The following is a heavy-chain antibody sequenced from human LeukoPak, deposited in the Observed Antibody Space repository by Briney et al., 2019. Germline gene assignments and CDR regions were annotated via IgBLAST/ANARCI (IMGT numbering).Heavy chain of an antibody. CDR2: ISGSGGST. V-gene: IGHV3-23*01. D-gene: IGHD3-10*01. J-gene: IGHJ4*02. CDR3: AKAPALLWFREVLDY. Sequence: PGGSLRLSCAASGFTFSSYAMSWVRQAPGKGLEWVSAISGSGGSTYYADSVKGRFTISRDNSKNTLYLQMNSLGAEDTAVYYCAKAPALLWFREVLDYWGQGTLVTVSS. CDR1: GFTFSSYA.